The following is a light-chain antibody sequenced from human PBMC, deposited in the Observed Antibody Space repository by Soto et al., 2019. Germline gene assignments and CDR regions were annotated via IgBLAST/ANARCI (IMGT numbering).Light chain of an antibody. CDR2: GAS. CDR1: QSVSSSY. CDR3: QQYGSSPWT. J-gene: IGKJ1*01. V-gene: IGKV3-20*01. Sequence: EIALTQSPGTLSLSPGERATLSCRASQSVSSSYLAWYQQKLGQAPRLLIYGASSRATGIPDRFSGSGSATDFTLTISRLEPEDFAVYYCQQYGSSPWTFGQGTKVEIK.